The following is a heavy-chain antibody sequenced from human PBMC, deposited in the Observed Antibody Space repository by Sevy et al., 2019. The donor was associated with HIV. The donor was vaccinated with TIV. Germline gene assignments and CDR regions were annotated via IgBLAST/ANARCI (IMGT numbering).Heavy chain of an antibody. Sequence: GGSLRLSCAASGFTFSSYAMHWVRQAPGKGLEWVAVISYDGSNKYYADSVKGRFTISRDNSKNTLYLQMNSLRAEDTAVDYCARDCHVSQHYQLLAPQPVFYYYYGMDVWGQGTTVTVSS. D-gene: IGHD2-2*01. V-gene: IGHV3-30-3*01. CDR2: ISYDGSNK. CDR3: ARDCHVSQHYQLLAPQPVFYYYYGMDV. J-gene: IGHJ6*02. CDR1: GFTFSSYA.